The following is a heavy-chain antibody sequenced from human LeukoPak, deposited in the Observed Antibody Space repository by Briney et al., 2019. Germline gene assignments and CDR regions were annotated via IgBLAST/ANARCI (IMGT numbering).Heavy chain of an antibody. Sequence: GGSLRLSCAASGSTFSNYALHWVRQAPGKGLEWVAVISYDDTNKYYVDSVKGRFTISRDNSKNTLYLQMNSLRAEDTALYFCAKDSGWILFDDWGQGTLVTVSS. J-gene: IGHJ4*02. CDR2: ISYDDTNK. CDR1: GSTFSNYA. V-gene: IGHV3-30*04. D-gene: IGHD2-2*03. CDR3: AKDSGWILFDD.